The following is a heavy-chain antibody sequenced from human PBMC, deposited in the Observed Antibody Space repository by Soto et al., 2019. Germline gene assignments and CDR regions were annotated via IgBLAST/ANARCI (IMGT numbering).Heavy chain of an antibody. J-gene: IGHJ2*01. V-gene: IGHV1-2*02. CDR3: ARDSGIPGRYWYFDI. CDR1: GYTFSDYF. Sequence: QVQLVQSGAEVKKPGASVRVSCKTYGYTFSDYFLHWVRQAPGQGPEWMGFVTPKRGGTEDAPRFQGRVTMTRDTSSTTVYMDLYRLTSDDTAIYYCARDSGIPGRYWYFDIWGRGTLVTVSS. D-gene: IGHD2-21*01. CDR2: VTPKRGGT.